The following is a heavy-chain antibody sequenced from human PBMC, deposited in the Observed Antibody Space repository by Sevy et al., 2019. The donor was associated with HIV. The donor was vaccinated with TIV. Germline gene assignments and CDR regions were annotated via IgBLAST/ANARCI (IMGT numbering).Heavy chain of an antibody. CDR2: INPNGGAT. CDR3: AREDWNAAGFDY. J-gene: IGHJ4*02. D-gene: IGHD1-1*01. V-gene: IGHV1-46*01. CDR1: GYTFTNFY. Sequence: ASVKVSCKTSGYTFTNFYIHWVRQAPGERHEWMGMINPNGGATGYAQKFKGRVTLTWDLSTGTVYMKASSLGHDDTAVYYCAREDWNAAGFDYWGQGTLVTVSS.